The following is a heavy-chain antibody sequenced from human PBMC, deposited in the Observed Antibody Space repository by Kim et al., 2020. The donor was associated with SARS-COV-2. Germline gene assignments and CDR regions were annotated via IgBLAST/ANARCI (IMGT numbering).Heavy chain of an antibody. V-gene: IGHV4-59*13. J-gene: IGHJ4*02. D-gene: IGHD3-9*01. CDR2: IYYSGST. CDR1: GGSISSYY. CDR3: ARAQDDILTGYYY. Sequence: SETLSLTCTVSGGSISSYYWSWIRQPPGKGLEWIGYIYYSGSTNYNPSLKSRVTISVDTSKNQFSLKLSSVTAADTAVYYCARAQDDILTGYYYWGQGTL.